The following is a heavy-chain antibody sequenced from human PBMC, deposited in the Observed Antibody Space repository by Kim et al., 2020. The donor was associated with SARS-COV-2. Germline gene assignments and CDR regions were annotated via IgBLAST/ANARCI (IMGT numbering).Heavy chain of an antibody. J-gene: IGHJ6*01. CDR1: GGSFSGYY. CDR3: ARGYGIVVVKSYYYYYGM. V-gene: IGHV4-34*01. Sequence: SETLSLTCAVYGGSFSGYYWSWIRQPPGKGLEWIGEINHSGSTNYNPSLKSRVTISVDTSKNQFSLKLSSVTAADTAVYYCARGYGIVVVKSYYYYYGM. D-gene: IGHD3-22*01. CDR2: INHSGST.